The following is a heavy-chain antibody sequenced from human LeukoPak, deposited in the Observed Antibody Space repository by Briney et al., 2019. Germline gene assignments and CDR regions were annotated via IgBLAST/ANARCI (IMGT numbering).Heavy chain of an antibody. CDR2: IIPILGIA. J-gene: IGHJ6*02. Sequence: SVKVSCKASGGTFSSSAISWVRQAPGQGLEWMGRIIPILGIANYAQKFQGRVTITADKSTSTAYMELSSLRSEDTAVYYCARLGIAVAGTASGMDVWGQGTTVTVSS. V-gene: IGHV1-69*04. CDR3: ARLGIAVAGTASGMDV. D-gene: IGHD6-19*01. CDR1: GGTFSSSA.